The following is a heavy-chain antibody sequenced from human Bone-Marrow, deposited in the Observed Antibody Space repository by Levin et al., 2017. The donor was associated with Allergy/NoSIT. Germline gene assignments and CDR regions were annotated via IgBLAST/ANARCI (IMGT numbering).Heavy chain of an antibody. Sequence: SGESLKISCAASGFTFSSYDMHWVRQAPGKGLEWVAVVSKDGNSKYYADSVKGRFTISRDNSDNTLYVQMNSLRAEDTAVYYCAREATVTRDAFDIWGHGTMVTVSS. V-gene: IGHV3-30*03. CDR2: VSKDGNSK. CDR3: AREATVTRDAFDI. D-gene: IGHD4-17*01. CDR1: GFTFSSYD. J-gene: IGHJ3*02.